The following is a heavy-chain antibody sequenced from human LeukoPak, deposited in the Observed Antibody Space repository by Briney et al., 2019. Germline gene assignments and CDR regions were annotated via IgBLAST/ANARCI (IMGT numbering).Heavy chain of an antibody. CDR2: INGGGGNT. Sequence: PGGSLRLSCAASGFTFNSYVMSWVRQAPGKGLEWVSSINGGGGNTYYADPVKGRFTISRDNSKNMLYLQMNSLRADDTAIYYCAKTVVVITFRFDDWGQGALVTVSS. J-gene: IGHJ4*02. CDR1: GFTFNSYV. D-gene: IGHD2-21*01. V-gene: IGHV3-23*01. CDR3: AKTVVVITFRFDD.